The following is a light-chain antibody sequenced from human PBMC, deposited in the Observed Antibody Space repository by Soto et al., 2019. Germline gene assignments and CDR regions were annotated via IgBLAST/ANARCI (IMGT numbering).Light chain of an antibody. CDR3: AAWDASLSGRV. V-gene: IGLV1-47*02. CDR1: SSNIRSNY. Sequence: QSVLTQPPSASGTPGERVTISCSGSSSNIRSNYVYWYQQFPGTAPKLLIYADDQRPSGVPDRFSGSRSGTSVSLAISGLRFEDEADYYCAAWDASLSGRVFGGGTKLTVL. J-gene: IGLJ2*01. CDR2: ADD.